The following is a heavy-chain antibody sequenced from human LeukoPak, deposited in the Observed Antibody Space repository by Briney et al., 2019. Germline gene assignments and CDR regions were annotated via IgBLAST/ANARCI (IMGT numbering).Heavy chain of an antibody. V-gene: IGHV4-59*01. J-gene: IGHJ4*02. CDR1: GDSISYYY. Sequence: PSETLSLTCTVSGDSISYYYWSWIRQPPGKGLEWIGKIYYSGNTNYDPSLKSRVTISVDTSKNQFSLKLSSVTAADTAVYYCARVRGYSYDSSDFDYWGQGTLVTVSS. D-gene: IGHD5-18*01. CDR3: ARVRGYSYDSSDFDY. CDR2: IYYSGNT.